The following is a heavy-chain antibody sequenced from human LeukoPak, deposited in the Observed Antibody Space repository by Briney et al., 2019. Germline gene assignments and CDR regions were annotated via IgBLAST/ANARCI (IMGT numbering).Heavy chain of an antibody. D-gene: IGHD2-2*01. CDR3: ARVWYQLPRNAFDI. CDR2: INHSGST. Sequence: SETLSLTCAVYGGSFSGYYWSWIRQPPGMGLEWIGEINHSGSTNYNPSLKSRVTISVDTSKNQFSLKLSSVTAADTAVYYCARVWYQLPRNAFDIWGQGTMVTVSS. V-gene: IGHV4-34*01. CDR1: GGSFSGYY. J-gene: IGHJ3*02.